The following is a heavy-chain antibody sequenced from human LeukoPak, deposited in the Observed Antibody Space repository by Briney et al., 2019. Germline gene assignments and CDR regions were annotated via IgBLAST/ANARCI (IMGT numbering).Heavy chain of an antibody. CDR1: GFTFSSYS. D-gene: IGHD4/OR15-4a*01. Sequence: PGGSLRLSCAASGFTFSSYSMNWVRQAPGKGLEWVSYISSSSSTIYYADSVKGRFTISRDNSKNTLYLQMNSLRAEDTAVYYCARRAGAYSHPYDYWGQGTLVIVSS. CDR3: ARRAGAYSHPYDY. V-gene: IGHV3-48*01. J-gene: IGHJ4*02. CDR2: ISSSSSTI.